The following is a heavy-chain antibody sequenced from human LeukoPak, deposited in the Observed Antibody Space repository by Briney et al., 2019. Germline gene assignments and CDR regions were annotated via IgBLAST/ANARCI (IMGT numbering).Heavy chain of an antibody. Sequence: PGGSLRLSCAASGFTFSDYDMHWVRQATGKGFEWVSAIDTPGNTYYQGSVKGRFTISREDAKNSLYLQMNSLTDGDTAVYYCIRIRTREHQYGMDVWGQGTTVTVSS. D-gene: IGHD1-26*01. CDR3: IRIRTREHQYGMDV. V-gene: IGHV3-13*01. CDR2: IDTPGNT. J-gene: IGHJ6*02. CDR1: GFTFSDYD.